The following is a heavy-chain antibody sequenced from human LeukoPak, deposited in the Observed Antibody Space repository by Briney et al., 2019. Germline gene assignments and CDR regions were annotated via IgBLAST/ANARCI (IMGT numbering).Heavy chain of an antibody. Sequence: GGSLRLSCAASGFTFSSYGMHWVRQAPGKGLEWVAFIRYDGSNKYYADSVKGRFTISRDNSKNTLYLQMNSLRAEDTAVYYCAKDRIMGWYYFDYWGQGTLVTVSS. CDR2: IRYDGSNK. D-gene: IGHD2-21*01. V-gene: IGHV3-30*02. CDR1: GFTFSSYG. CDR3: AKDRIMGWYYFDY. J-gene: IGHJ4*02.